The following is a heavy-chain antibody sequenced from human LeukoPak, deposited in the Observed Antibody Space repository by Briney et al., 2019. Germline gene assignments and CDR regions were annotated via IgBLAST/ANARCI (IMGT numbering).Heavy chain of an antibody. D-gene: IGHD1-26*01. J-gene: IGHJ6*02. Sequence: PSETLSLTCAVYGGSFSGYYWSWIRQPPGKGLEWIGYIYYSGITNYNPSVKSRVTISIDTSENQFSLKLSSVTAADTAVYYCARVMGSYYYYGMDVWGQGTTVTVSS. V-gene: IGHV4-59*01. CDR3: ARVMGSYYYYGMDV. CDR1: GGSFSGYY. CDR2: IYYSGIT.